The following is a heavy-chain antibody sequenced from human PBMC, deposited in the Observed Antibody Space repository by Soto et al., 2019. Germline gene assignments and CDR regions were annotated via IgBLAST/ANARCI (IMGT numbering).Heavy chain of an antibody. Sequence: GASVKVSCKASGYTFTSYDINWVRQATGQGLEWMGWMNPNSGNTGYAQKLQGRVTMTRNTSISTAYMELKLTSVTAADTAIYYCARGDSDLAVSEAAYWGQGTLVTVSS. J-gene: IGHJ1*01. D-gene: IGHD2-15*01. CDR1: GYTFTSYD. CDR2: MNPNSGNT. CDR3: ARGDSDLAVSEAAY. V-gene: IGHV1-8*01.